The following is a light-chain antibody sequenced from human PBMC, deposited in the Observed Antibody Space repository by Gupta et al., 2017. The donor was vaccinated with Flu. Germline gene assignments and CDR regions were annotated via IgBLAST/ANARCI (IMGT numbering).Light chain of an antibody. J-gene: IGLJ3*02. V-gene: IGLV2-23*01. Sequence: TGTSSDVGSYNLVSWYHKHPGKAPKLIIYEGNKRPSGVSNRSSGSKSGNTASLTISGLQAEDEANYYCCSYAVQGVFGGGTKLTVL. CDR1: SSDVGSYNL. CDR2: EGN. CDR3: CSYAVQGV.